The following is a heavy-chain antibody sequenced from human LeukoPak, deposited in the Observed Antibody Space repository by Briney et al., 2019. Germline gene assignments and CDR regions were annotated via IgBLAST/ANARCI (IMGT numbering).Heavy chain of an antibody. CDR2: ISYDGSYK. J-gene: IGHJ4*02. CDR1: GFTFSSYG. CDR3: AKVGDYGGYALDY. V-gene: IGHV3-30*18. D-gene: IGHD4-17*01. Sequence: GGSLRLSCAASGFTFSSYGMHWVRQAPGKGLEWVAVISYDGSYKYYADSVKGRFTISRDNSKNTLYLQMNSLRAEDTAVYYCAKVGDYGGYALDYWGQGTLVTVSS.